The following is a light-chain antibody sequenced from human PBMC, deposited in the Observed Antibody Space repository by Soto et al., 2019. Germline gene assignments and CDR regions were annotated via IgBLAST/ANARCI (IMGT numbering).Light chain of an antibody. V-gene: IGKV1-13*02. CDR2: DAS. CDR1: QGISSA. Sequence: AIQLTQSPSSLSASVGDRVTITCRASQGISSALAWYQQKPGKAPKLLIYDASSLESGVPSRFSGSGSGTDFTLTTSSPQPEDFATYYCQHRTFGQGTKVEIK. J-gene: IGKJ1*01. CDR3: QHRT.